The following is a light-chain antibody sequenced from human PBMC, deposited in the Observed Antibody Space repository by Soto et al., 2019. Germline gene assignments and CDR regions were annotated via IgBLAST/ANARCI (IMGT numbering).Light chain of an antibody. CDR2: DAS. Sequence: IHSAQSPTXLCASPAPGLXXXXXASQSISSRLAWYQQKXGKGAKVLIYDASXLESGVPSRFSGSGSGTEFTLTISSLQPDDFATYYCQQYNSYPITFGQGTRMEIK. J-gene: IGKJ5*01. CDR3: QQYNSYPIT. V-gene: IGKV1-5*01. CDR1: QSISSR.